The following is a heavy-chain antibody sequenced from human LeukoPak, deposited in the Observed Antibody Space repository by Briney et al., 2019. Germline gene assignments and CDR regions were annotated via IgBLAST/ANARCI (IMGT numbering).Heavy chain of an antibody. CDR1: GDSISTYY. Sequence: ASETLSLTCTVSGDSISTYYWSWIRQPPGKGLEWIGYIYYRVTSDYNPSLKSRVTMSVDVSTNQISLRLTSVTAADTAVYYCARASGGDGSGSLWGQGTLVTVSS. J-gene: IGHJ4*02. CDR2: IYYRVTS. CDR3: ARASGGDGSGSL. V-gene: IGHV4-59*01. D-gene: IGHD3-10*01.